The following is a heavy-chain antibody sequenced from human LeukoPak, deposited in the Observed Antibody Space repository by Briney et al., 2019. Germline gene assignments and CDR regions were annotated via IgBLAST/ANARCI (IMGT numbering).Heavy chain of an antibody. CDR2: INHSGST. V-gene: IGHV4-34*01. J-gene: IGHJ6*03. CDR3: ARGIVVVPATSLGYYYMDV. CDR1: GGSFSGYY. D-gene: IGHD2-2*01. Sequence: SETLSLTCAVYGGSFSGYYWSWLRQPPGKGLEWIGEINHSGSTNYNPSLKSRVTISVDTSKNQFSLKLSSVTAADTAVYYCARGIVVVPATSLGYYYMDVWGKGTTVTVSS.